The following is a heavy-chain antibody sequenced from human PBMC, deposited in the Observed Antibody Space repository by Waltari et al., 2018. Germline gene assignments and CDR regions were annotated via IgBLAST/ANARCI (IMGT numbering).Heavy chain of an antibody. J-gene: IGHJ6*02. D-gene: IGHD5-12*01. CDR2: ISSSGSTI. CDR3: AKGYSTKYYYYGMDV. Sequence: EVQLVESGGGLVQPGGFLRLSCAASGFTFSSYEMNWVRQAPGKGLEWVSYISSSGSTIYYADSVKGRFTISRDNAKNSLYLQMNSLRAEDTAVYYCAKGYSTKYYYYGMDVWGQGTTVTVSS. CDR1: GFTFSSYE. V-gene: IGHV3-48*03.